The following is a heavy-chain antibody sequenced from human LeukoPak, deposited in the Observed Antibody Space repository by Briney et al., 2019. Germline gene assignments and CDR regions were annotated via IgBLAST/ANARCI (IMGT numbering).Heavy chain of an antibody. CDR1: GGSFSGYY. J-gene: IGHJ4*02. D-gene: IGHD6-19*01. V-gene: IGHV4-34*01. CDR3: ARFMSGWYSDY. Sequence: PSETLSLTCAVYGGSFSGYYWSWIRHPPGKGLEWIGEINHSGSTNYNPSLKSRVTFSVDTSKNQFSLKLSTVSAADTAVYYCARFMSGWYSDYWGQGALVTVSS. CDR2: INHSGST.